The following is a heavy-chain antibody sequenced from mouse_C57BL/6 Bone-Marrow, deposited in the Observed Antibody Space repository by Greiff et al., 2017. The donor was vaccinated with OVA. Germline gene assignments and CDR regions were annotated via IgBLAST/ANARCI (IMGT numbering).Heavy chain of an antibody. CDR2: ILPGSGST. J-gene: IGHJ3*01. V-gene: IGHV1-9*01. Sequence: VQLQQSGAELMKPGASVKLSCKATGYTFTGYWIEWVKQRPGHGLEWIGEILPGSGSTNYNEKFKGKATFTADTSSNPAYMQISSLTTEDSAIYYCARGWVFSWFAYWGQGTLVTVSA. CDR3: ARGWVFSWFAY. CDR1: GYTFTGYW. D-gene: IGHD2-3*01.